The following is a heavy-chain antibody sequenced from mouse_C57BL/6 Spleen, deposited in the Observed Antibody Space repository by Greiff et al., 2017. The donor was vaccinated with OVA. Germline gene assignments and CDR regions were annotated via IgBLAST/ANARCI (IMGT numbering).Heavy chain of an antibody. CDR1: GYTFTSYW. CDR2: IDPSDSYT. D-gene: IGHD1-1*01. J-gene: IGHJ2*01. CDR3: ARRNTTVVRGFDY. V-gene: IGHV1-50*01. Sequence: QVQLQQPGAELVKPGASVKLSCKASGYTFTSYWMQWVKQRPGQGLEWIGEIDPSDSYTNYNQKFKGKATLTVDTSSSTASMQLSSLTSEDSAVYYCARRNTTVVRGFDYWGQGTTLTVSS.